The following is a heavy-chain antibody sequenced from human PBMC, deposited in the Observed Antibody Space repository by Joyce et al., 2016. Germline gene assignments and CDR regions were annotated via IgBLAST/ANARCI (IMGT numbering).Heavy chain of an antibody. CDR2: ISYDGIYK. Sequence: QVQLVESGGGVVQPGRSLRLSCAASGRTLRNYGVHCVRQAPGKGLEWVAVISYDGIYKYYADSVKGRFTISRDNSKNTVFLEMNSLRTEDTAVYYCAKILTATYSSGWFLDYWGQGTLVTVSS. CDR1: GRTLRNYG. D-gene: IGHD6-25*01. J-gene: IGHJ4*02. V-gene: IGHV3-30*18. CDR3: AKILTATYSSGWFLDY.